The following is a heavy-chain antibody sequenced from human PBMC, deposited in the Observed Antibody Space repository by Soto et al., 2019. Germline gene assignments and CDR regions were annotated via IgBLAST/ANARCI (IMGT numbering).Heavy chain of an antibody. J-gene: IGHJ4*02. Sequence: QVQLVQSGAELKKPGASVTVSCKASGYTFIGHDIHWVRQAPGQGLEWMGWIKANGGATKYARKFQDRVTMTTDTTDTTAYLALNSLRSDDTAVYFFARVGSYSDGSSYPYWGQRTLVTVSA. D-gene: IGHD6-6*01. CDR1: GYTFIGHD. CDR2: IKANGGAT. V-gene: IGHV1-2*02. CDR3: ARVGSYSDGSSYPY.